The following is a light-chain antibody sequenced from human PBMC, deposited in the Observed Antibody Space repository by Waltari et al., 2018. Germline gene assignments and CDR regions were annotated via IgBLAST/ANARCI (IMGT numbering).Light chain of an antibody. J-gene: IGLJ1*01. CDR2: DVT. Sequence: QSGLTQPASVSGPPGQSITISCTGSSSDIGGYNYVSWYQQHPGKAPKLIIYDVTKRPSGVSSRFSASKSGDTASLTISGLQAEDEADYYCNSFRSSDTYVFGTGTRVTVL. CDR3: NSFRSSDTYV. V-gene: IGLV2-14*01. CDR1: SSDIGGYNY.